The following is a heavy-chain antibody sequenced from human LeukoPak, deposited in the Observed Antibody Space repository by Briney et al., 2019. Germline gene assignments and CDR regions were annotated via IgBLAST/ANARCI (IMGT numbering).Heavy chain of an antibody. CDR1: GFTFSRYG. CDR2: ISGSGGRT. V-gene: IGHV3-23*01. D-gene: IGHD3-10*01. Sequence: GGSLRLSCAASGFTFSRYGMSWVRQTPGKGLEWVSAISGSGGRTYYADSVKGRFTISRDNSKNTLYLQMNSLRAEDTAVYNCAKGDFYGSGRDYYYYMDVWGKGTTVTISS. CDR3: AKGDFYGSGRDYYYYMDV. J-gene: IGHJ6*03.